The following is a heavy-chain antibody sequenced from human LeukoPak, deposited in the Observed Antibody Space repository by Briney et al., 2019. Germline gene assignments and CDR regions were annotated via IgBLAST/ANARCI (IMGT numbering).Heavy chain of an antibody. CDR2: INTDGSTT. CDR1: GFTFSSYW. V-gene: IGHV3-74*01. Sequence: GGSLRLSCATSGFTFSSYWMHWVRQAPGKGLVWVSRINTDGSTTIYADSVKGRFTISRDNAKNTLYLQMNSLRDEDTAVYYCARDWYSGSQGYWGQGTLVTVSS. CDR3: ARDWYSGSQGY. D-gene: IGHD1-26*01. J-gene: IGHJ4*02.